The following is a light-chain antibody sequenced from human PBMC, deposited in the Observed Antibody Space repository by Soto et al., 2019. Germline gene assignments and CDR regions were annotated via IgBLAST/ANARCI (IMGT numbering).Light chain of an antibody. Sequence: IQLTQSPSSLSASVGDRVTITCRVSQGISSYLAWYQQKPGKAPKLLIYAASTLQSGVPSRFSGSGSGTDFTLTISSLQPEDFATYYCQQLNSYPPWTFGQGTKVDIK. CDR1: QGISSY. V-gene: IGKV1-9*01. CDR2: AAS. J-gene: IGKJ1*01. CDR3: QQLNSYPPWT.